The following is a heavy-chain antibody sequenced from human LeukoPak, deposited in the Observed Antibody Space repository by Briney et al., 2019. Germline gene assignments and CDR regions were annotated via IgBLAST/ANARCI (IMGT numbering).Heavy chain of an antibody. J-gene: IGHJ4*02. CDR2: ISYDGSNK. CDR3: AKDGNYYGSRSYPPADN. V-gene: IGHV3-30*18. Sequence: GGSLRLSCAASGFTFSSYDMHWVRQAPGKGLEWVAVISYDGSNKYYADSVKGRFTISRDNSKNTLYLQMNSLRGEDTAVYYCAKDGNYYGSRSYPPADNWGQGTLVTVSS. CDR1: GFTFSSYD. D-gene: IGHD3-10*01.